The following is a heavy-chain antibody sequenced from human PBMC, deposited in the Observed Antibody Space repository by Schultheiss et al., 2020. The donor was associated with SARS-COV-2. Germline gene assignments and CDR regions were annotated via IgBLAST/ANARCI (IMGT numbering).Heavy chain of an antibody. CDR2: ISYDGSNK. CDR1: GFTFSSYA. Sequence: GESLKISCAASGFTFSSYAMHWVRQAPGKGLEWVAVISYDGSNKYYADSVKGRFTISRHNSKNTLYLQMNSLRAEDTAVYYCARASSYYYMDVWGKGTTVTVSS. V-gene: IGHV3-30*14. CDR3: ARASSYYYMDV. J-gene: IGHJ6*03.